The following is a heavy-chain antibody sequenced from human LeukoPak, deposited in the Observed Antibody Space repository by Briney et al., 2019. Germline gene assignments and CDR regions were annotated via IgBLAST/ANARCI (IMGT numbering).Heavy chain of an antibody. Sequence: ASVKVSCKASGYTFTSYDINWVRQATGQGLEWMGWMNPNSGNTGYAQKFQGRVTMTRNTSISTAYMELRSLRSDDTAVYYCARDLGGSYPYYFDYWGQGTLVTVSS. J-gene: IGHJ4*02. D-gene: IGHD1-26*01. CDR1: GYTFTSYD. CDR3: ARDLGGSYPYYFDY. CDR2: MNPNSGNT. V-gene: IGHV1-8*01.